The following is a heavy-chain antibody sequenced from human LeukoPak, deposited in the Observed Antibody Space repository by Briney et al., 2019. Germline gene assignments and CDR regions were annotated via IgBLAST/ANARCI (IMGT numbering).Heavy chain of an antibody. CDR1: GFTFYDYA. Sequence: GRSLRLSCAASGFTFYDYAMHWVRQAPGKGLEWVSGITWNSGTIGYADSVKGRFTISRDNAKNSLYLQMNSLRAEDTALYYCARGYYAASVRFDYRGRGTLVTVSS. V-gene: IGHV3-9*01. CDR3: ARGYYAASVRFDY. CDR2: ITWNSGTI. D-gene: IGHD3-10*01. J-gene: IGHJ4*02.